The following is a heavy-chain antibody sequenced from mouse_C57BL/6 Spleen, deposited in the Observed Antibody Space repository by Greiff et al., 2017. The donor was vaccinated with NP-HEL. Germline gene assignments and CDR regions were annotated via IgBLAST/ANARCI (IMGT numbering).Heavy chain of an antibody. V-gene: IGHV1-26*01. CDR3: ARRGINCDVAMDY. CDR1: GYTFTDYY. J-gene: IGHJ4*01. D-gene: IGHD4-1*01. Sequence: VQLQQSGPELVKPGASVKISCKASGYTFTDYYMNWVKQSHGKSLEWIGDINPNNGGTSYNQKFKGKATLTVDKSSSTAYMELRSLTSEDSAVYYCARRGINCDVAMDYWGQGTSVTVSS. CDR2: INPNNGGT.